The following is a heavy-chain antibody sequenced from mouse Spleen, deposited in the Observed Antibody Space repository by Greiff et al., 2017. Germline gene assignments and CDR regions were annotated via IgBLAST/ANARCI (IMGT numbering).Heavy chain of an antibody. CDR3: ARWPLTTATAY. D-gene: IGHD1-2*01. CDR1: GYTFSSYW. Sequence: QVQLQQSGAELMKPGASVKISCKATGYTFSSYWIEWVKQRPGHGLEWIGEILPGSGSTNYNEKFKGKATFTADTSSNTAYMQLSSLTSEDSAVYYCARWPLTTATAYWGQGTLVTVSA. J-gene: IGHJ3*01. CDR2: ILPGSGST. V-gene: IGHV1-9*01.